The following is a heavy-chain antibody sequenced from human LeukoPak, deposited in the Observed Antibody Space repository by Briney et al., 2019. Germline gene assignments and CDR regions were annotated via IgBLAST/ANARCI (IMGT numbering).Heavy chain of an antibody. J-gene: IGHJ4*02. V-gene: IGHV4-61*02. Sequence: SSETLSLTCTVSGDSISCDSCCWSWIRQPAGKGLEWIGRIYTNGRIDYNPSLKSRVTISVDTSKNQFSLTLTSVTAADTAVYYCARVVTYYDSSGQDYWGQGTLVTVSS. CDR3: ARVVTYYDSSGQDY. D-gene: IGHD3-22*01. CDR2: IYTNGRI. CDR1: GDSISCDSCC.